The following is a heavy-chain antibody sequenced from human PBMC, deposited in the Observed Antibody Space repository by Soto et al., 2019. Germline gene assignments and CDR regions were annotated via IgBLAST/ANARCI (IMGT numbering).Heavy chain of an antibody. Sequence: ASVKVSCKASGYTFTGYALHWVRQAPGQRLEWMGWINADNGNTKYSQKFQGRVTITTDTSTSTAYMELRSLRSEDTAVYYCARKPFLPSGDAHRSDYWGQVNLVTVSS. D-gene: IGHD2-21*02. CDR1: GYTFTGYA. V-gene: IGHV1-3*01. CDR2: INADNGNT. CDR3: ARKPFLPSGDAHRSDY. J-gene: IGHJ4*02.